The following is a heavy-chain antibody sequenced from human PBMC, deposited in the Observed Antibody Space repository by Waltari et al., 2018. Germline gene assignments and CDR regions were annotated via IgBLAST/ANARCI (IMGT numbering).Heavy chain of an antibody. CDR1: GVSITSNRHY. CDR3: ATYIGASVGTAAFDV. Sequence: QLQLPESGPRLVRPSETLSLICRVSGVSITSNRHYWSWSRQSPGQGLEWIVTVSYSGTTYISPSLKSRVSVSRDTSKNQVSLILGSVTAADMAVYYCATYIGASVGTAAFDVWGQGTMVTVSS. D-gene: IGHD5-12*01. J-gene: IGHJ3*01. CDR2: VSYSGTT. V-gene: IGHV4-39*01.